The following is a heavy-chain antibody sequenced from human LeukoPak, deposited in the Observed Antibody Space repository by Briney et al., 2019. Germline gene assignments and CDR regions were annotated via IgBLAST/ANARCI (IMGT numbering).Heavy chain of an antibody. CDR3: ARDPRYYYDSGGSLVRAKTLDY. CDR2: ISTYNGNT. CDR1: GYTFTSYG. V-gene: IGHV1-18*01. J-gene: IGHJ4*02. Sequence: ASVKVSCKASGYTFTSYGISWVRQAPGQWLEWMGWISTYNGNTNYAQKLQGRVTMTTDTSTSTAYMELRSLRSDDTAVYYCARDPRYYYDSGGSLVRAKTLDYWGQGTLVTVSS. D-gene: IGHD3-22*01.